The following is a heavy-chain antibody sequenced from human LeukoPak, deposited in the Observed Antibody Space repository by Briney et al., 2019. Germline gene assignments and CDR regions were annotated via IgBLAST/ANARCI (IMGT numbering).Heavy chain of an antibody. CDR1: GGSINSGGYS. J-gene: IGHJ4*02. CDR3: AGTRLAARRGHNY. V-gene: IGHV4-34*01. Sequence: SEALSLTCAVSGGSINSGGYSWSWIRQPPGKGLEWIGEINHSGSTNYNPSLKSRVTISVDTSKNQFSLKLSSVTAADTAVYYCAGTRLAARRGHNYWGQGTLVTVSS. CDR2: INHSGST. D-gene: IGHD6-6*01.